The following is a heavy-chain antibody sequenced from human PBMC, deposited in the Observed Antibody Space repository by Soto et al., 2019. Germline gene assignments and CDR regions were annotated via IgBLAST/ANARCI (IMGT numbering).Heavy chain of an antibody. CDR1: GGTFSRHA. V-gene: IGHV1-69*01. CDR2: IFPICGTA. J-gene: IGHJ4*02. Sequence: LVQSGAEVRKPGSSVKVSCKASGGTFSRHAISWVRQAPGQGLEWMGGIFPICGTANHAQKFQGRVTIIADESTSTVYMELSSLRSEDTAMYYCARGWGYDSNDYYYAYWGQGTLVIVSS. D-gene: IGHD3-22*01. CDR3: ARGWGYDSNDYYYAY.